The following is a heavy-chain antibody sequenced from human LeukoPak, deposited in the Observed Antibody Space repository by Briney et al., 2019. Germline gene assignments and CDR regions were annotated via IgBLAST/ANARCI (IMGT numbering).Heavy chain of an antibody. CDR2: IYYSGST. CDR3: ASSLVVPAAMNRAYYYYGMDV. J-gene: IGHJ6*02. CDR1: GGSISSSNYY. D-gene: IGHD2-2*01. Sequence: SETLSLTCTVSGGSISSSNYYWGWIRQPPGKGLEWIGYIYYSGSTNYNPSLKSRVTISVDTSKNQFSLKLSSVTAADTAVYYCASSLVVPAAMNRAYYYYGMDVWGQGTTVTVSS. V-gene: IGHV4-61*05.